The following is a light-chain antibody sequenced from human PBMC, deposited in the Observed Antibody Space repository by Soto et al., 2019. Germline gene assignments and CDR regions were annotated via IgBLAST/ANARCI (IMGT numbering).Light chain of an antibody. V-gene: IGLV1-47*02. CDR2: SNN. J-gene: IGLJ2*01. CDR3: AAWDDSLSGVV. Sequence: QPVLTQPPSASGTPGQRVTISCSGSSSNIGSNYVYWYQQLPGTAPKLIIYSNNQWPSGVPDRFSGSKSDTSASLAISGLRSEDEAEYYCAAWDDSLSGVVFGGGTKLTVL. CDR1: SSNIGSNY.